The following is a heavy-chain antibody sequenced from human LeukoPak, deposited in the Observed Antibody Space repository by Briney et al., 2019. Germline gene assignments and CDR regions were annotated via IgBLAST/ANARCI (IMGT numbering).Heavy chain of an antibody. CDR2: INYSGNT. Sequence: SETLSLTCTVSGGSISRGNYYWVWLRQPPGKGLEWIATINYSGNTYYNPPLKSRVTISVDTSKNQFSLKLSSVTAADTAVYYCARYWGPYDNSGSYFDYWGQGTLVTVSS. V-gene: IGHV4-39*01. CDR1: GGSISRGNYY. D-gene: IGHD3-22*01. J-gene: IGHJ4*02. CDR3: ARYWGPYDNSGSYFDY.